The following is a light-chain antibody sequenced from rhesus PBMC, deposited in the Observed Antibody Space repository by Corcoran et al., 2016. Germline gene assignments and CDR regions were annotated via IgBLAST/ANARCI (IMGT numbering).Light chain of an antibody. Sequence: DIQMTQSPSSLSASVGDKVTITCHASQDIAGWLAWYQQKPGKAPRPLIYSASSLQSGVPSRFSGSGSGTDYSLPISSLQPADFATYHCQQYDDLPYSFGQGTKVEIK. V-gene: IGKV1-19*01. CDR1: QDIAGW. CDR3: QQYDDLPYS. J-gene: IGKJ2*01. CDR2: SAS.